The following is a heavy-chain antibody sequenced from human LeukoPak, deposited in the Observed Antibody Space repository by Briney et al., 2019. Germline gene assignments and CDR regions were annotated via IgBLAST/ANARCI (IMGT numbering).Heavy chain of an antibody. CDR3: ARDPATEDSRPYGAFDI. D-gene: IGHD3-22*01. J-gene: IGHJ3*02. V-gene: IGHV1-24*01. Sequence: ASVKVSCKVSGYTLTELSMHWVRQAPGKGLEWMGGFDPEDGETIYAQKFQGRVTMTRDTSTSTVYMELSSLRSEDTAVYYCARDPATEDSRPYGAFDIWGQGTMVTVSS. CDR1: GYTLTELS. CDR2: FDPEDGET.